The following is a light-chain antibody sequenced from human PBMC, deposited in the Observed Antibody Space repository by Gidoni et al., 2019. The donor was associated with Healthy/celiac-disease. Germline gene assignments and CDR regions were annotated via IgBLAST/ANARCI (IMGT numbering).Light chain of an antibody. Sequence: QSALTQPASVSGSPGKSITISCTGTSSDGGGYNYVSWYQQHPGKAPKLMIYEVSNRPSGVPDRFSGSKSGNTASLTISGLQAEDEADYYCSSYTSSSTLVFGGGTKLTVL. CDR3: SSYTSSSTLV. V-gene: IGLV2-14*01. J-gene: IGLJ3*02. CDR2: EVS. CDR1: SSDGGGYNY.